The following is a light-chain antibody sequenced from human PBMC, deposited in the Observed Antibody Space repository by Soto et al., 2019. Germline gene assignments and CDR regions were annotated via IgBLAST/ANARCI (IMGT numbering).Light chain of an antibody. Sequence: QAVLTQPPSVSGGPGQRVAISCTGSSSNIGAEYDVHWYQQLPGTAPKRLIYGDNNRPSGVPDRFSGSKSGTSASLAITGLQPEDEADYYCQSYDSSLTTVVFGTGTKVTVL. V-gene: IGLV1-40*01. CDR1: SSNIGAEYD. CDR3: QSYDSSLTTVV. CDR2: GDN. J-gene: IGLJ1*01.